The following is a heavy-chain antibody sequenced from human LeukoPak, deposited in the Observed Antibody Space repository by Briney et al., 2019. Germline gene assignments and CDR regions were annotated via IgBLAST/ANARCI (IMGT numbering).Heavy chain of an antibody. D-gene: IGHD5-18*01. Sequence: SVKVSCKASGGTFSSYAISWVRQAPGQGLEWVGGIIPIFGTANYAQKFQGRVTITADESTSTAYMELSSLRSEDTAVYYCARGAKRGYSYGLTFTEYFQHWGQGTLVTVSS. CDR1: GGTFSSYA. J-gene: IGHJ1*01. CDR3: ARGAKRGYSYGLTFTEYFQH. CDR2: IIPIFGTA. V-gene: IGHV1-69*13.